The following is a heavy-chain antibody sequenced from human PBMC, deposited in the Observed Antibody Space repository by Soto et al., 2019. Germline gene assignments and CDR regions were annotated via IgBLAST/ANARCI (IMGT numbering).Heavy chain of an antibody. CDR3: ARDLMYYDSSGYYL. D-gene: IGHD3-22*01. Sequence: SETLSLTCAGYGGSFSGYYWSWIRQPPGKGLEWIGEINHSGSTNYNPSLKSRVTISVDTSKNQFSLKLSSVTAADTAVYYCARDLMYYDSSGYYLWGQGTLVTVSS. CDR1: GGSFSGYY. CDR2: INHSGST. V-gene: IGHV4-34*01. J-gene: IGHJ4*02.